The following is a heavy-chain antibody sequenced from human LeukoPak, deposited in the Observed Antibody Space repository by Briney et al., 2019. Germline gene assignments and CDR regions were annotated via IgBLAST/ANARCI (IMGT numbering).Heavy chain of an antibody. CDR2: IIPIFGTA. J-gene: IGHJ6*02. D-gene: IGHD2-2*01. CDR1: GGTFSSYA. Sequence: GASVKVSSKASGGTFSSYAISWVRQAPGQGLEWMGGIIPIFGTANYAQKFQGRVTITAAESTSTAYMELSSLRSEDTAVYYCARGAVRYCSSTSCYLTAYYYYYYGMDVWGQGTTVTVSS. CDR3: ARGAVRYCSSTSCYLTAYYYYYYGMDV. V-gene: IGHV1-69*13.